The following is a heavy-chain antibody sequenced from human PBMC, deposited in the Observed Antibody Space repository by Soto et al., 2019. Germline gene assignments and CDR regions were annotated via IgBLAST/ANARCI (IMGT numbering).Heavy chain of an antibody. Sequence: SETLSLTCTVSGGSISSYYWSWIRQPPGKGLEWIGYIYYSGSTNYNPSLKSRVTISVDTSKNQLSLKLSSVTAADTAVYYCASGYSGYDSAFDYWGQGTLVTVSS. J-gene: IGHJ4*02. D-gene: IGHD5-12*01. V-gene: IGHV4-59*08. CDR2: IYYSGST. CDR3: ASGYSGYDSAFDY. CDR1: GGSISSYY.